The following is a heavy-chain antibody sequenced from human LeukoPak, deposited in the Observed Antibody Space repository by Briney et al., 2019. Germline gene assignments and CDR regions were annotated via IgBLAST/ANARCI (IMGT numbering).Heavy chain of an antibody. CDR2: ISGSGGST. CDR3: AKVPNDSPYYYYYYYMDV. D-gene: IGHD2-15*01. Sequence: GGSLRLSCAASGFTFSSYAMSWVRQAPGKGLEWVSAISGSGGSTYYADSVKGRFTISRDNSKNTLYLQMNSLRAEDTAVYYCAKVPNDSPYYYYYYYMDVWGKGTTVTVSS. V-gene: IGHV3-23*01. CDR1: GFTFSSYA. J-gene: IGHJ6*03.